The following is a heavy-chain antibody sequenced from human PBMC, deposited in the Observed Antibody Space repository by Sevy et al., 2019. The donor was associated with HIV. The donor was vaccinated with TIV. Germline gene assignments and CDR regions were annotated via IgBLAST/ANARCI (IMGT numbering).Heavy chain of an antibody. J-gene: IGHJ4*02. CDR3: ATELYCGGDCYFHY. D-gene: IGHD2-21*01. Sequence: ASVKVSCKVSGYTLTELSMHWVRQAPGKGLEWMGGFDPEDGGTIYAQKFQGRVTMTEDTSTDTAYMELSRLRSEDTAVYYCATELYCGGDCYFHYWGQGTLVTVSS. CDR2: FDPEDGGT. CDR1: GYTLTELS. V-gene: IGHV1-24*01.